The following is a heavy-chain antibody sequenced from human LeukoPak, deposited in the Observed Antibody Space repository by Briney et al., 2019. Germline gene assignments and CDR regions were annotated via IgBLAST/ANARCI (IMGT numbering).Heavy chain of an antibody. CDR3: ARALEWFGDVYYYGMDV. J-gene: IGHJ6*02. D-gene: IGHD3-10*01. CDR2: IYYSGST. V-gene: IGHV4-59*01. CDR1: GGSISSDY. Sequence: SETLSLTCTVSGGSISSDYWSWIRQPPGKGLEWIGYIYYSGSTNYNPSLKSRVTISVDTSKNQFSLRLSSVTAADTAVYYCARALEWFGDVYYYGMDVWGQGTTVTVSS.